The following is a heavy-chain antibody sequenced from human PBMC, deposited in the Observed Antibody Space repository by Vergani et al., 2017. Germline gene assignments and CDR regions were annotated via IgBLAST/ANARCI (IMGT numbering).Heavy chain of an antibody. D-gene: IGHD5-18*01. V-gene: IGHV1-69*13. CDR3: ARGVDTXMSYDVPYYYGMDV. Sequence: QVQLVQSGAEVKKPGSSVKVSCKASGGTFSSYAISWVRQAPGQGLEWMGRIIPIFGTANYAQKFQGRVTITADESTSTAYMELSSLRSEDTAVYYCARGVDTXMSYDVPYYYGMDVWGQGTTVTVSS. J-gene: IGHJ6*02. CDR2: IIPIFGTA. CDR1: GGTFSSYA.